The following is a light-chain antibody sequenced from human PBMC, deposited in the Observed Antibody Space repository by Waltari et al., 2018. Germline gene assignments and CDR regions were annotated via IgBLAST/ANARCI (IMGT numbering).Light chain of an antibody. CDR2: DGS. J-gene: IGKJ2*01. CDR1: LSVRGD. V-gene: IGKV3-15*01. Sequence: EIVLTQSPGTLSVSPGERVTLSCRASLSVRGDVAWSQRRPGQSARLILYDGSIRATGIPARFSGSGFGTNFTLTISSLQSEDVAVYFCHQYNNWPVTFGQGTNLEI. CDR3: HQYNNWPVT.